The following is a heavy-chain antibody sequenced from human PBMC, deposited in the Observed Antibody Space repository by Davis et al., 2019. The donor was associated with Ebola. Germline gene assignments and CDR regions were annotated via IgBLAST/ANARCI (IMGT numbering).Heavy chain of an antibody. J-gene: IGHJ4*02. Sequence: ASVKVSCKASGYTFTGYYMHWVRQATGQGLEWMGWMNPNSGNTGYAQKFQGRVTMTRNTSISTAYMELSSLRSEDTAVYYCAREDTGATLDYWGQGTLVTVSS. V-gene: IGHV1-8*02. D-gene: IGHD1-1*01. CDR1: GYTFTGYY. CDR3: AREDTGATLDY. CDR2: MNPNSGNT.